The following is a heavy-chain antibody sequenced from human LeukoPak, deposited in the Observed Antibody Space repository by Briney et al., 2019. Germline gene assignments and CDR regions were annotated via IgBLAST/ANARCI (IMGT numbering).Heavy chain of an antibody. J-gene: IGHJ5*02. CDR2: INHSGST. CDR3: ARLLGYCSGGSCLNWFDP. V-gene: IGHV4-34*01. CDR1: GGSFSGYY. D-gene: IGHD2-15*01. Sequence: SETLSLTCAVYGGSFSGYYWSWIRQPPGKGLEWIGEINHSGSTNYNPSLKSRVTISVDTSKNQFSLKLSSVTAADTAVYYCARLLGYCSGGSCLNWFDPWGQGTLVTVSS.